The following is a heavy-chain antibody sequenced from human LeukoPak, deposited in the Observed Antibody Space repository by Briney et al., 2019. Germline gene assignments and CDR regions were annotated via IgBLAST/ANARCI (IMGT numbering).Heavy chain of an antibody. D-gene: IGHD3-3*01. V-gene: IGHV4-39*07. CDR1: GGSISSSSYY. J-gene: IGHJ4*02. Sequence: PSETLSLTCTVSGGSISSSSYYWGWIRQPPGKGLEWIGSIYYSGSTYYNPSLKSRVTISVDTSKNQFSLKLSSVTAADTAVYYCASWRGSYFDYWGQGTLVTVSS. CDR3: ASWRGSYFDY. CDR2: IYYSGST.